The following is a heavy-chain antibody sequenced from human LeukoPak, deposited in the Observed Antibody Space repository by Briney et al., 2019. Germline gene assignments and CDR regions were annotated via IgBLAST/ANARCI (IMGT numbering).Heavy chain of an antibody. CDR3: LTSTRSHRFDY. CDR1: GFTFSSYW. Sequence: GGSLRLSCATSGFTFSSYWMCWVRQASGKGLEWVAIIKQDGSDKYYVDSVEGRFIISRDNAKNSLYLQMNSLRAEDTAVYYCLTSTRSHRFDYWGQGTLVTVSS. J-gene: IGHJ4*02. V-gene: IGHV3-7*01. CDR2: IKQDGSDK. D-gene: IGHD2-15*01.